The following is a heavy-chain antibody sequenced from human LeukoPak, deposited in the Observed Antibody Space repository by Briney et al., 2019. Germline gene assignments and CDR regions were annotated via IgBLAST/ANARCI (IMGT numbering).Heavy chain of an antibody. Sequence: SETLSLTCTVSGGSISSNSYYWGWIRQPPGKGLEWIGSIYYSGSTYYNPSLKSRVTISVDTSKNQFSLKLSSVTAADTAVYYCARLNDFWSGYYSGFDYWGRETLVTVSS. D-gene: IGHD3-3*01. V-gene: IGHV4-39*01. J-gene: IGHJ4*02. CDR2: IYYSGST. CDR3: ARLNDFWSGYYSGFDY. CDR1: GGSISSNSYY.